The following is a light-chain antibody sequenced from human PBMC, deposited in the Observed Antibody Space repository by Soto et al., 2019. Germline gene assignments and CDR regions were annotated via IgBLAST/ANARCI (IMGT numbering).Light chain of an antibody. CDR1: QGIGSN. CDR2: GAS. J-gene: IGKJ4*01. V-gene: IGKV1-9*01. CDR3: QQSNSYPLT. Sequence: IQLTQSPSSLSASGGDRVTITCRASQGIGSNLAWYLQKPGEAPKLLVYGASTLQGGVPSRFSGSGSGTLVTLTITSLQPEDFATYFCQQSNSYPLTFGGGTKVEIK.